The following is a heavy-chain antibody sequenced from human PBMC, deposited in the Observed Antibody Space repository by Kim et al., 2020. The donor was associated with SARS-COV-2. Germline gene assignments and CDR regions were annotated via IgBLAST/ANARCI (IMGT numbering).Heavy chain of an antibody. CDR1: GGSITSGSDY. CDR2: IFYTGST. Sequence: SETLSLTCTVSGGSITSGSDYWDWIRQPPGKGLEWIGSIFYTGSTHYNPSLKSRVTISVDTSKNQFSLKVSSVTAADTAVYYCARADTRYYYYSMDVWGQGTTVTVSS. V-gene: IGHV4-39*07. J-gene: IGHJ6*02. CDR3: ARADTRYYYYSMDV. D-gene: IGHD5-18*01.